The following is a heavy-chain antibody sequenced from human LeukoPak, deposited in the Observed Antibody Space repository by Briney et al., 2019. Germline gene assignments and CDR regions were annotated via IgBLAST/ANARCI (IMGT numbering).Heavy chain of an antibody. V-gene: IGHV1-69*13. J-gene: IGHJ4*02. D-gene: IGHD3-16*02. CDR3: ARAGLSDPYYFDY. CDR1: GGTFSSYA. Sequence: AASVKVSCKASGGTFSSYAISWVRQARGQGLEWMGGIIPIFGTANYAQKFQGRVTITADESTSTAYMELSSLRSEDTAVYYCARAGLSDPYYFDYWGQGTLVTVSS. CDR2: IIPIFGTA.